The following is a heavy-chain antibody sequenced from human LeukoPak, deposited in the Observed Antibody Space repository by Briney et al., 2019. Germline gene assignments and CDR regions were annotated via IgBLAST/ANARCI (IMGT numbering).Heavy chain of an antibody. CDR2: I. CDR3: ARDPYSGSYGNYYYYFMDV. CDR1: GFTFSSYN. Sequence: PGGSLRLSCAASGFTFSSYNMNWVRQAPGEGLEWVSSIYYADSVKGRFTISRDNAKNSLYLQMNSLRAEDTAVYYCARDPYSGSYGNYYYYFMDVWGKGTTVTISS. D-gene: IGHD1-26*01. J-gene: IGHJ6*03. V-gene: IGHV3-21*01.